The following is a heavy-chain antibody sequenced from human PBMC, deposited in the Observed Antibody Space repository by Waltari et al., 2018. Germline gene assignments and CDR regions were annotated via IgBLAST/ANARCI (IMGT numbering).Heavy chain of an antibody. J-gene: IGHJ4*02. CDR2: INPSVGGT. CDR3: AKFMGTSWSFDS. Sequence: QVHLVQSGAEVKQPGASVMISCKTSGYNFNGYTVHWVRLAPGQGLEWMGAINPSVGGTTYAQKFQGRVTMTRDPSTTTVYMDLRNVRSDDTAVYYCAKFMGTSWSFDSWGQGTLVTVSS. CDR1: GYNFNGYT. D-gene: IGHD3-10*01. V-gene: IGHV1-46*02.